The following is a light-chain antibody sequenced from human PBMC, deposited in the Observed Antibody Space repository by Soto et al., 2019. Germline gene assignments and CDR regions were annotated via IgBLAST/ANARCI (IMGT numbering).Light chain of an antibody. V-gene: IGKV1-39*01. J-gene: IGKJ5*01. CDR3: QQCNNWPPIT. CDR2: AAS. Sequence: DIQMTQSPSSLSASVGDRVTITCRASQSISSYLNWYQQKPGKAPKLLIYAASSLQSGVPSRFSGSGSGTDFTLTISSLQSEDFAVYYCQQCNNWPPITFGQGTRLEIK. CDR1: QSISSY.